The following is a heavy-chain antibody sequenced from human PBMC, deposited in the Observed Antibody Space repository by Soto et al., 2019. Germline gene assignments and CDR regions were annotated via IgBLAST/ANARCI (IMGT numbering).Heavy chain of an antibody. D-gene: IGHD2-15*01. V-gene: IGHV3-23*01. CDR1: GFTFSSYA. J-gene: IGHJ4*02. CDR2: ISGSGGST. Sequence: EVQLLESGGGLVQPGGSLRLSCGASGFTFSSYAMSWVRQGPGKGLEWVSAISGSGGSTYYADSVKGRFTISRDNSKNTLYLQMNSLRAEDTAVYYCAKDLFVVVVAAVDFDYWGQGTLVTVSS. CDR3: AKDLFVVVVAAVDFDY.